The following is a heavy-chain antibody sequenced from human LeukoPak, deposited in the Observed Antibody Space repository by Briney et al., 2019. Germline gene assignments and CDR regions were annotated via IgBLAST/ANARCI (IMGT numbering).Heavy chain of an antibody. CDR1: GFTFSNAW. Sequence: PGGSLRLSCAASGFTFSNAWMSWVRQAPGKGLEWVGRIKSKTDGGTTDYAAPVKGRFTISRDDSKNTLYLQMNSLRADDSAVYYCVKDHGPGSTWRLYSFGSWGQGTLVTVSS. D-gene: IGHD3-10*01. J-gene: IGHJ4*02. CDR2: IKSKTDGGTT. CDR3: VKDHGPGSTWRLYSFGS. V-gene: IGHV3-15*01.